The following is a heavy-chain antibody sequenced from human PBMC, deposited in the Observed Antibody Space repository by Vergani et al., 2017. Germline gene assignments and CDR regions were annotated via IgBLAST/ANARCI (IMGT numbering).Heavy chain of an antibody. CDR1: GGPISSYY. D-gene: IGHD6-13*01. CDR2: IYTSGST. J-gene: IGHJ5*02. CDR3: ARDLSGIAALGDWFDP. V-gene: IGHV4-4*07. Sequence: QVQLQESGPGLVKPSETLSLTCTVSGGPISSYYWSWIRQPAGKGLEWIGRIYTSGSTNYNPSLKSRVTMSVDTSKNQFSLKLSSVTATDTAVYYCARDLSGIAALGDWFDPGSQGTLVTVSS.